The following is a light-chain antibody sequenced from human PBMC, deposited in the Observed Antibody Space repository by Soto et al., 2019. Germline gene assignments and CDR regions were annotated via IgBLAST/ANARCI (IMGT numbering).Light chain of an antibody. V-gene: IGKV1-12*01. CDR2: ATS. CDR1: QGISSW. J-gene: IGKJ2*01. CDR3: QQANSFPYT. Sequence: TQSPDILSLSPGDRVTITCRASQGISSWLAWYQQKPGKAPKLLIYATSSLQSGVPPRFSGSISGTDFTLTISSLQPEDYATYYCQQANSFPYTFGQGTKLEI.